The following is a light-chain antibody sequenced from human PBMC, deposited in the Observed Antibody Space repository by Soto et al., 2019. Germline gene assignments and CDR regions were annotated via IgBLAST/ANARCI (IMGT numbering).Light chain of an antibody. J-gene: IGKJ3*01. Sequence: DIQMTQSPSSLSASVGDRVAITCRSSQSISDYLNWYQQKPGKALKLVIYGASNLQSGVPPRFSGSCSGSEFTLTISGLQPDDFASYFCQQSYSLPLTCGPGTKVDV. CDR2: GAS. CDR1: QSISDY. CDR3: QQSYSLPLT. V-gene: IGKV1-39*01.